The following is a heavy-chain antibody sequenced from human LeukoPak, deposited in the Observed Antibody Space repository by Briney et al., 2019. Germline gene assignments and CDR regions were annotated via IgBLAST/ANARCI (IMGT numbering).Heavy chain of an antibody. CDR1: GGSISSSSYY. V-gene: IGHV4-39*01. CDR3: ARLRYCGGDCS. CDR2: IYYSGST. Sequence: PSETLSLTCTVSGGSISSSSYYWGWIRQPPGKGLEWIGSIYYSGSTYYNPSLKSRVTISVDTSKNQFSLKLSSVTAADTAVYYCARLRYCGGDCSWGQGTVVTVSS. J-gene: IGHJ5*02. D-gene: IGHD2-21*02.